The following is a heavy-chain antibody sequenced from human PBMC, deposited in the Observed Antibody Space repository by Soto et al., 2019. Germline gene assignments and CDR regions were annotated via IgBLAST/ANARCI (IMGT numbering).Heavy chain of an antibody. J-gene: IGHJ4*02. CDR2: IYYSGST. Sequence: SETLSLTCTVSGGSISSGGYYWSWIRQHPGKGLEWIGYIYYSGSTYYNPSLKSRVTISVDTSKNQFSLKLSSVTAADTAVYYCARGEAFYGPFDYWGQGTLVTV. CDR1: GGSISSGGYY. D-gene: IGHD4-17*01. CDR3: ARGEAFYGPFDY. V-gene: IGHV4-31*03.